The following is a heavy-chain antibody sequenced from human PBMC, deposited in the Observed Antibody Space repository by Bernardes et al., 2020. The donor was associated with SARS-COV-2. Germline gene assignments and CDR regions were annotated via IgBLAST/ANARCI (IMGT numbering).Heavy chain of an antibody. CDR1: GFTFSSYS. Sequence: GSLILSCAASGFTFSSYSMYWVRQTPGKGLEWVSHIGPSSRDISCADSVKGRFTTSRDDAKNSLYLQMNSLTAEDTAVYYCARRLIVEARAGLDYWGQGTLVTVSS. D-gene: IGHD2-15*01. CDR3: ARRLIVEARAGLDY. J-gene: IGHJ4*02. V-gene: IGHV3-21*05. CDR2: IGPSSRDI.